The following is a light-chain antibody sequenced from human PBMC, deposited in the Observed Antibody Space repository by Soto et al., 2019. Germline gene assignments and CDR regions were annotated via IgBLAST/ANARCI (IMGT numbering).Light chain of an antibody. CDR2: AVS. Sequence: EIVMTQSPPTLSVSPGEGAALSCRASQGVAGNLAWYQQKPGQAPRLLIYAVSTRAAGIPARFSGSGSETEFTLTISRLEPEDFAVYYCQQYGRSPFTFGPGTKVDIK. CDR1: QGVAGN. V-gene: IGKV3D-15*01. J-gene: IGKJ3*01. CDR3: QQYGRSPFT.